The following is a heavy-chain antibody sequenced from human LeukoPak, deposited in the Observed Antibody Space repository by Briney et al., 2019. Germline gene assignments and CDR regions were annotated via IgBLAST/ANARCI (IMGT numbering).Heavy chain of an antibody. D-gene: IGHD3-22*01. CDR3: VRARGYFVPDS. CDR2: VSGSGST. Sequence: SETLSLTCTVSGDSFTKYYWNWIRQAPGKGLEWIGYVSGSGSTKYNPSLKGRVSMSADTSKNQLSLQLTSLSAADTAVYYCVRARGYFVPDSWGPGTLVTVSS. CDR1: GDSFTKYY. J-gene: IGHJ4*02. V-gene: IGHV4-59*01.